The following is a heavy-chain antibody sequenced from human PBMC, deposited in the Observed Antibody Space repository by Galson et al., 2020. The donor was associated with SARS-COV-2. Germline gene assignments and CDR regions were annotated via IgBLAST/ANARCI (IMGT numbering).Heavy chain of an antibody. CDR2: IYSGGTT. CDR1: GFIVSTNY. J-gene: IGHJ6*02. CDR3: ARGGYFGDYSRGMDV. V-gene: IGHV3-66*01. D-gene: IGHD4-17*01. Sequence: GESLKISCAASGFIVSTNYITWVRQAPGKGLEWVSAIYSGGTTYYADSVKGRFTISRDDSKNTVFLQMNSLRAEDTAVYYCARGGYFGDYSRGMDVWGHGTTVTVSS.